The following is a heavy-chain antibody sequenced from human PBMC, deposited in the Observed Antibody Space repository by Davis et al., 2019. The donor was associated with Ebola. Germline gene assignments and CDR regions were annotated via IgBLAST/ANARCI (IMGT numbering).Heavy chain of an antibody. Sequence: ASVKVSCKASGYTFTSYAMNWVRQAPGQGLEWMGWINTNTGNPTYAQGFTGRFVFSLDTSVSTAYLQIISLKAEDTAVYYCARGGIQLWLRYFDLWGRGTLVTVSS. CDR2: INTNTGNP. D-gene: IGHD5-18*01. CDR3: ARGGIQLWLRYFDL. J-gene: IGHJ2*01. CDR1: GYTFTSYA. V-gene: IGHV7-4-1*02.